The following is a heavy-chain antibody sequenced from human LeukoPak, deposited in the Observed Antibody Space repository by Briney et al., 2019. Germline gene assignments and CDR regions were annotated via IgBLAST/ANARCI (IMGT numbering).Heavy chain of an antibody. Sequence: GGPLRLSCAASGFTFSTYTMNWVRQAPGKGLEWVAVRSYDGSNKYYADSVKGRFTISRDNSKNTLYLQMNSLRAEDTAVYYCAKDRYYYGSGSYYSPLFDYWGQGTLVTVSS. J-gene: IGHJ4*02. CDR2: RSYDGSNK. CDR3: AKDRYYYGSGSYYSPLFDY. D-gene: IGHD3-10*01. V-gene: IGHV3-30*18. CDR1: GFTFSTYT.